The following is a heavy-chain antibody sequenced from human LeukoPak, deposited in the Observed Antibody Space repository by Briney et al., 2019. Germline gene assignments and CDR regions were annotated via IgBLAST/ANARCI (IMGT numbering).Heavy chain of an antibody. CDR2: ISSSSSYI. D-gene: IGHD5-18*01. J-gene: IGHJ4*02. CDR1: GFTFSSYS. CDR3: ARAGGYSYGLFDY. Sequence: GGSLRLSCAASGFTFSSYSMNWVRQAPGKGLEWVSSISSSSSYIYYADSVKGRFTISRDNAKNSLYLQMNSLRAEDTAVYYCARAGGYSYGLFDYWGQGTLVTVSS. V-gene: IGHV3-21*01.